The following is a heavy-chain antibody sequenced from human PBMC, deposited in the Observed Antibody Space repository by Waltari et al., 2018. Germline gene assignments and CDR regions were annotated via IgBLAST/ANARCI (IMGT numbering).Heavy chain of an antibody. CDR2: IIPIFGTA. Sequence: QVQLVQSGAEVKKPGSSVKVSCKASGGTFSSYAISWVRQAPGQGLEWMGGIIPIFGTANYAQKFQGRVTITADKATSTAYMELSSLRSEYTAVYYCARDQTVAGAHYFDYWGQGTLVTVSS. D-gene: IGHD6-19*01. CDR1: GGTFSSYA. V-gene: IGHV1-69*14. CDR3: ARDQTVAGAHYFDY. J-gene: IGHJ4*02.